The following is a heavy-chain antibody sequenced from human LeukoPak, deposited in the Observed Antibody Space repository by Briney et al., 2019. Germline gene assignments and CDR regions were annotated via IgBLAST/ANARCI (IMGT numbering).Heavy chain of an antibody. Sequence: ASVKVSCKASGGTFSSYAISWVRQAPGQGLEWMGGIIPIFGTANYAQKFQGRVTITTDESTSIAYMELSSLRSEDTAVYYCARGAREARAAQGSWGQGTLVTVSS. CDR1: GGTFSSYA. CDR2: IIPIFGTA. J-gene: IGHJ4*02. CDR3: ARGAREARAAQGS. V-gene: IGHV1-69*05. D-gene: IGHD6-6*01.